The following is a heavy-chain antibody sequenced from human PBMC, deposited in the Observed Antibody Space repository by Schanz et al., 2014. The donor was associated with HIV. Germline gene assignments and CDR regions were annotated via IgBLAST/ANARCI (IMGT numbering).Heavy chain of an antibody. CDR1: GFTFRSYG. J-gene: IGHJ4*02. CDR3: ANEEVPNDF. CDR2: ISIDGDQT. Sequence: EVQLVESGGGLVQPGGSLRLSCAASGFTFRSYGMHWVRQAPGKGLEWVSGISIDGDQTYYADSVRGRFTISRDNSKNTVYLQMNSLRAEDTAVYYCANEEVPNDFWGQGTLVTVSS. V-gene: IGHV3-23*04.